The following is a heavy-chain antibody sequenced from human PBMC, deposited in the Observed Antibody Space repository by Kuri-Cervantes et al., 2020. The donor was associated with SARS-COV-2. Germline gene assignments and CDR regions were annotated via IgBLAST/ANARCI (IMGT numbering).Heavy chain of an antibody. CDR2: ISSNGGST. Sequence: GGSLRLSCSASGFTFSSYAMHWVRQAPGKGLEYVSAISSNGGSTYYADSVKGRFTISRDNSKNTLYLQMNSLRAEDTAVYYCARDSVSGYPYWYFDLWGRGTLVTVSS. D-gene: IGHD3-22*01. CDR1: GFTFSSYA. CDR3: ARDSVSGYPYWYFDL. J-gene: IGHJ2*01. V-gene: IGHV3-64*04.